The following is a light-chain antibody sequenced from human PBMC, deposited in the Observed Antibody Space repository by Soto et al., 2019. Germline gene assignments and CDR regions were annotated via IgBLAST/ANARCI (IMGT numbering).Light chain of an antibody. CDR3: QQYGSSLWT. Sequence: ENVLTQSPGTLSLSPGERATLSCRASQSVSTPYLAWYQHKPGQAPRLLIYSTSTRASGIPDRFSGSGSGTDFTLTISRLEPEDFAVYYCQQYGSSLWTFGQGTKVEIK. CDR1: QSVSTPY. V-gene: IGKV3-20*01. J-gene: IGKJ1*01. CDR2: STS.